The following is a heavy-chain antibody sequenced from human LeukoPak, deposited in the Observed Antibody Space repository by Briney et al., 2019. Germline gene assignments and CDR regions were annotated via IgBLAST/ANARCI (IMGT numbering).Heavy chain of an antibody. CDR2: LYPENSYA. D-gene: IGHD1-14*01. J-gene: IGHJ5*02. CDR3: GRQNREDATGRKFDP. Sequence: GESLKISCKGSEYSFTNCWIGWVRQKPGKGLEWMGLLYPENSYARYSPSLQGQVIMSVDKSISTAYLQWSNLKASDPAMYYCGRQNREDATGRKFDPWGQGTPVIVSS. V-gene: IGHV5-51*01. CDR1: EYSFTNCW.